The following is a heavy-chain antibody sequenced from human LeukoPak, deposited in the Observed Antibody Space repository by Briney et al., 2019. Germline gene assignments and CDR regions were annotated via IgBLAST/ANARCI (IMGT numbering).Heavy chain of an antibody. J-gene: IGHJ4*02. Sequence: SETLSLTCTVSGGSISSGSYYWSWIRQPAGKGLEWIGRIYTSGSTNYNPSLKSRVTISVDTSKNQFSLKLSSVTAADTAVYYCARLPGYSSGWRIDYWGQGTLVTVSS. D-gene: IGHD6-19*01. CDR2: IYTSGST. CDR3: ARLPGYSSGWRIDY. CDR1: GGSISSGSYY. V-gene: IGHV4-61*02.